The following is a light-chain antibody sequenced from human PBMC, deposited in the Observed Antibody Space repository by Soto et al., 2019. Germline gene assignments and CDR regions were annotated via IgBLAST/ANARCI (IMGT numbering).Light chain of an antibody. CDR1: QSISRY. J-gene: IGKJ1*01. CDR2: GAN. Sequence: DIQSTQSPSSLSASVGDGITITWRSSQSISRYLNWYQQGPGTAPKVLIFGANSLQSGVPSRFSGSGSGTEFTLTISSLQPEDFATYYCQQNYGTPGTFGQGTKVDIK. CDR3: QQNYGTPGT. V-gene: IGKV1-39*01.